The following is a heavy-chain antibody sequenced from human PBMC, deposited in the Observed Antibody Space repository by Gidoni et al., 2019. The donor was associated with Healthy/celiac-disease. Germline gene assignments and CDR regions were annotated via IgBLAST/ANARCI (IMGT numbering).Heavy chain of an antibody. D-gene: IGHD3-10*01. CDR1: GYTFTSYY. CDR3: ARDRSPTYYYGSGSYPDDYYYYGMDV. V-gene: IGHV1-46*01. CDR2: INPSGGST. Sequence: QVQLVQSGAEVKKPGASVKVSCKASGYTFTSYYMHWVRQAPGQGLEWRGIINPSGGSTSYAQKFQGRVTMTRDTSTSTVYMELSSLRSEDTAVYYCARDRSPTYYYGSGSYPDDYYYYGMDVWGQGTTVTVSS. J-gene: IGHJ6*02.